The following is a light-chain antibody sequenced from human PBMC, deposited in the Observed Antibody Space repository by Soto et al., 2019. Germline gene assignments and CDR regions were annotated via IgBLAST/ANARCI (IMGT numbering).Light chain of an antibody. J-gene: IGLJ3*02. V-gene: IGLV2-14*01. CDR2: DVS. CDR1: SSDVGTYNY. Sequence: QSALTQPASVSGSPGQSITISCTGTSSDVGTYNYVSWYQHRPGKAPKLMIYDVSYRPSGVSNRFSGSKSANTASLTISGLQAEDEADYYCSSYTTSTTQVFGGGTKLTVL. CDR3: SSYTTSTTQV.